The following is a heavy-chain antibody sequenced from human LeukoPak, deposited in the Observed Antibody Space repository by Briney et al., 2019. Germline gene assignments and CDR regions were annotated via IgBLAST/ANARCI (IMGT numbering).Heavy chain of an antibody. Sequence: ASVKVSCKAYGYTFTSYGISLVRQAPGQGLEWMGWISAYNGNTNYAQKLQGRVTMTTDTSTSTAYMELRSLRSDDTAVYYCARSGLQYSSSWYRTGFDPWGQGTLVTVSS. CDR3: ARSGLQYSSSWYRTGFDP. D-gene: IGHD6-13*01. CDR1: GYTFTSYG. J-gene: IGHJ5*02. CDR2: ISAYNGNT. V-gene: IGHV1-18*01.